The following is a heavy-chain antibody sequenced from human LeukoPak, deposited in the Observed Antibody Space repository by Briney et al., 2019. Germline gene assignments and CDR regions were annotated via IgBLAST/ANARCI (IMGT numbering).Heavy chain of an antibody. CDR2: INSVGSST. J-gene: IGHJ4*02. D-gene: IGHD1-26*01. CDR1: GFTFSGYW. Sequence: GGSLRLSCAASGFTFSGYWTHWVRQPPGKGLVWVSRINSVGSSTSYADSVRGRFTTSRDNAKNTQYLQMYSLRAEDTAVYTCARVGHSGSYYAYWGQGTLVTVSS. CDR3: ARVGHSGSYYAY. V-gene: IGHV3-74*01.